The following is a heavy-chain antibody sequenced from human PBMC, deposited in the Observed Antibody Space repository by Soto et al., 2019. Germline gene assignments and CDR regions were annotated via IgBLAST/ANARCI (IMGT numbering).Heavy chain of an antibody. J-gene: IGHJ5*02. V-gene: IGHV4-4*02. CDR2: IYYSGTT. D-gene: IGHD3-10*01. Sequence: PSETLSLTCGVSGGSISSINWWSWVRQTPGKGLEWIGEIYYSGTTNYNPSLTIRVTMSIDKSKNQFFLNLTSVTAADTAVYYCARSSGVSAPYWFHXWGQATVLPVSX. CDR1: GGSISSINW. CDR3: ARSSGVSAPYWFHX.